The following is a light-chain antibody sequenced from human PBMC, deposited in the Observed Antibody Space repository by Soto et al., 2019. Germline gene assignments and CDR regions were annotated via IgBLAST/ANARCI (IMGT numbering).Light chain of an antibody. V-gene: IGLV2-14*01. CDR1: SNDVGVYNY. CDR2: EVS. Sequence: QSALTQPASVSGSPGQSITISCTGTSNDVGVYNYVSWYQHHSGKAPKLIIYEVSNRPSGVSDRFSGSKSGKTASLTISGLQAEDEADYYCSSYTSTSTPYVFXSGTKVTVL. CDR3: SSYTSTSTPYV. J-gene: IGLJ1*01.